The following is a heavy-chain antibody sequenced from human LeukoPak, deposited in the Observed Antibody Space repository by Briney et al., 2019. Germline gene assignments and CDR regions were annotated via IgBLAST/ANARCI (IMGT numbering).Heavy chain of an antibody. D-gene: IGHD3-16*01. CDR2: IYSGGST. CDR1: AFTFSNYA. V-gene: IGHV3-53*01. J-gene: IGHJ5*02. CDR3: ARRNYDYVWGT. Sequence: PEGSLRLSCAASAFTFSNYAMTWVRQAPGKGLEWVSVIYSGGSTYYADSVKGRFTISRDNSKNTLYLQMNSLRAEDTAVYYCARRNYDYVWGTWGQGTLVTVSS.